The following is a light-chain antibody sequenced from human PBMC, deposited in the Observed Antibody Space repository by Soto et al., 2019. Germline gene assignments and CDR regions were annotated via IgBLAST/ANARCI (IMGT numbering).Light chain of an antibody. CDR2: AAS. V-gene: IGKV1-39*01. CDR3: QQSYSTPVG. CDR1: QSISSY. Sequence: DSQMTQAPSSLSATVGDRVTITCRASQSISSYLNWYQQKPGKAPKLLIYAASSLQSGVPSRFSGSGSGTDFTLTISSLQPEDFATYYCQQSYSTPVGFGQGTKVDIK. J-gene: IGKJ1*01.